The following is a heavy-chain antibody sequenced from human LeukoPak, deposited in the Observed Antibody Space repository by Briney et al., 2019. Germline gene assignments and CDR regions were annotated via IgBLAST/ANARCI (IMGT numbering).Heavy chain of an antibody. CDR3: AKGITVMMVAPGY. Sequence: PGGSLRLSCAASGFTVSSNYMTWVRQAPGKGLEWVSVIYSNNTTFYAGSVKGRFTISRDKSKNTLYLQMNSLRAEDTAVYYCAKGITVMMVAPGYWGQGTLVTVSS. CDR1: GFTVSSNY. V-gene: IGHV3-53*01. J-gene: IGHJ4*02. D-gene: IGHD3-22*01. CDR2: IYSNNTT.